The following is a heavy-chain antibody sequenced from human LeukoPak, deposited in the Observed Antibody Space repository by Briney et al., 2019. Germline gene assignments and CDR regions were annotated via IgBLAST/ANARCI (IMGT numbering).Heavy chain of an antibody. Sequence: GGSLRLSCAASGFTFSSYEMNWVRQAPGKGLEWVSYISSSGSTIYYADSVKGRFTISRDNAKNSLYLQMNSLRAEDTAVYYCARQNHYGDYPFDYWGQGTLVTVSS. V-gene: IGHV3-48*03. CDR1: GFTFSSYE. CDR2: ISSSGSTI. J-gene: IGHJ4*02. D-gene: IGHD4-17*01. CDR3: ARQNHYGDYPFDY.